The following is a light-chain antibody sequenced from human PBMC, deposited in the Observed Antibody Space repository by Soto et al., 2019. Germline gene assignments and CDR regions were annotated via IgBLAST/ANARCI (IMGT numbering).Light chain of an antibody. J-gene: IGKJ1*01. V-gene: IGKV1-5*03. CDR2: KAS. CDR1: QSIRGW. CDR3: QQYHPYPWT. Sequence: DIQMTQSPSTLSASVGDRVTITCRASQSIRGWLAWDKQKPGKAPKLLIYKASSLQSGVPSRFSGSGCVTEFTLPISRLQPDEFASYSCQQYHPYPWTFGQVTKVEIK.